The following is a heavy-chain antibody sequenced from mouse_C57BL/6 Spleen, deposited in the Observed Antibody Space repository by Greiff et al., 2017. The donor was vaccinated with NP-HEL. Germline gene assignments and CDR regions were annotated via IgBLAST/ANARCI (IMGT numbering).Heavy chain of an antibody. D-gene: IGHD2-3*01. CDR3: AKGDGYYAWVAY. Sequence: EVQLQESGPGLVKPSQSLSLTCSVTGYSITSGYYWNWIRQFPGNKLEWMGYISYDGCKNYNPSLNNRTSITRDTSKNQFFLKLNSVTTEDTATYYCAKGDGYYAWVAYWGQGTLVTGSA. V-gene: IGHV3-6*01. J-gene: IGHJ3*01. CDR2: ISYDGCK. CDR1: GYSITSGYY.